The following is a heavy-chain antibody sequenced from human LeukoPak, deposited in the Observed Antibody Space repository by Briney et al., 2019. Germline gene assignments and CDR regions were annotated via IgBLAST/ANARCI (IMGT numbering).Heavy chain of an antibody. J-gene: IGHJ6*03. CDR2: IIPIFGTA. D-gene: IGHD6-13*01. CDR1: GYTFTSYA. CDR3: ARASSYSSSWKYYYYYYMDV. Sequence: ASVKVSCKASGYTFTSYAMNWVRQAPGQGLEWMGGIIPIFGTANYAQKFQGRVTITADKSTSTAYMELSSLRSEDTAVYYCARASSYSSSWKYYYYYYMDVWGKGTTVTVSS. V-gene: IGHV1-69*06.